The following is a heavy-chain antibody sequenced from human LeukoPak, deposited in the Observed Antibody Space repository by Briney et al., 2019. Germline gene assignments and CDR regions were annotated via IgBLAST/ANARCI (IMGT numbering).Heavy chain of an antibody. CDR3: TRGPGYHDSSYLDY. J-gene: IGHJ4*02. Sequence: GGSLRLSCAASRFTFSTYAMHWVRQAPGKGLEWVAVISYDGTNKNHADSVKGRFTISRGNSKNTLYLQMNSLRAEDTAVYYCTRGPGYHDSSYLDYWGQGTLVTVSS. V-gene: IGHV3-30*04. D-gene: IGHD3-22*01. CDR1: RFTFSTYA. CDR2: ISYDGTNK.